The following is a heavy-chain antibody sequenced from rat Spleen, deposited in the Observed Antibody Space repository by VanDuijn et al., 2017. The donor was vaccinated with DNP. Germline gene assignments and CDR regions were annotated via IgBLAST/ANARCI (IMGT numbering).Heavy chain of an antibody. D-gene: IGHD1-6*01. CDR3: TRVLYNGYQRHYWSFDF. J-gene: IGHJ1*01. CDR2: IRSGGST. CDR1: GFSLTDYS. Sequence: QVQLKESGPGLVQPSQTLSLTCTVSGFSLTDYSVHWVRQPPGKGLEWMGRIRSGGSTDYNSALKSRLSISRDTSKSQVFLKMNSLQTEDTAIYFCTRVLYNGYQRHYWSFDFWGPGTMVTVSS. V-gene: IGHV2-19*01.